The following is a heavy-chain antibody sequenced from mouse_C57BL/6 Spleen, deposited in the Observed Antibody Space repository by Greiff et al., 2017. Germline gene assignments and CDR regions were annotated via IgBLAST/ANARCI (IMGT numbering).Heavy chain of an antibody. CDR2: ISSGGDYI. CDR1: GFTFSSYA. J-gene: IGHJ2*01. Sequence: EVKLVESGAGLVKPGGSLKLSCAASGFTFSSYAMSWVRQTPEKRLEWVAYISSGGDYIYYADTVQGRFTIHRDNARNTLYLQMSSLKSDDTAMYYWTRAGYYGSSPYYFDYWGQGTTLTVSS. CDR3: TRAGYYGSSPYYFDY. D-gene: IGHD1-1*01. V-gene: IGHV5-9-1*02.